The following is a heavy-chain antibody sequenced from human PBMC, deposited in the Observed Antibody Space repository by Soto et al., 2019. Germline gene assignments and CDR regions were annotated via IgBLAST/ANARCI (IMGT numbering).Heavy chain of an antibody. CDR1: GYTFTSYG. CDR2: ISAYNGNT. Sequence: ASVKVSCKASGYTFTSYGISWVRQAPGQGLKRMGWISAYNGNTNYAQKLQGRVTMTTDTYTSTAYMELRSLRSDDTAVYYCERKQSDFWSGYYRMNWFDPWGQGTLVTVSS. D-gene: IGHD3-3*01. CDR3: ERKQSDFWSGYYRMNWFDP. V-gene: IGHV1-18*01. J-gene: IGHJ5*02.